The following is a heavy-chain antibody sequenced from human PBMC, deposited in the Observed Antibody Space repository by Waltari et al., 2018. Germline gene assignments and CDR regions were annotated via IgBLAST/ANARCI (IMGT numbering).Heavy chain of an antibody. D-gene: IGHD1-26*01. CDR2: IYYSGST. V-gene: IGHV4-39*01. J-gene: IGHJ3*02. CDR1: GGSISSSSYY. CDR3: ARLGDSGSYLDAFDI. Sequence: QLQLQESGPGLVKPSETLSLTCTVSGGSISSSSYYWGWIRQPPGKGLEWIGSIYYSGSTYYNPSLKSRVTISVDTSKNQFSLKLSSVTAADTAVYYCARLGDSGSYLDAFDIWGQGTMVTVSS.